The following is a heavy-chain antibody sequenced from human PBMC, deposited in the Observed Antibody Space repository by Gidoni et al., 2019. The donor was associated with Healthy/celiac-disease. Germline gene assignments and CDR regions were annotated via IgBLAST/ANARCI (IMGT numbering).Heavy chain of an antibody. V-gene: IGHV3-7*03. Sequence: EVQLVESGGGLVQPGGSLSLSCAASGFPFRSYWMSWVRQAPGKGLEWVANIKQDGSEKYYVDSVKGRFTISRDNAKNSLYLQMNSLRAEDTAVYYCARGGSFFFDYWGQGTLVTVSS. CDR3: ARGGSFFFDY. CDR1: GFPFRSYW. D-gene: IGHD1-26*01. CDR2: IKQDGSEK. J-gene: IGHJ4*02.